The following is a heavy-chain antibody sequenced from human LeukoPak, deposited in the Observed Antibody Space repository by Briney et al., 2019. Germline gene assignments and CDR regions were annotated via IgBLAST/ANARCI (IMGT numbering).Heavy chain of an antibody. CDR2: INPNSGGA. CDR3: ARVPIRRHYESTGYYYDDP. CDR1: GYTFTSYY. Sequence: ASVKVSCKASGYTFTSYYMHWVRQAPGQGLEWMGWINPNSGGANYAQKFQGRVTMTRDASISTAYMELSRLRSDDTAVYYCARVPIRRHYESTGYYYDDPWGQGTLVTVSS. J-gene: IGHJ5*02. D-gene: IGHD3-22*01. V-gene: IGHV1-2*02.